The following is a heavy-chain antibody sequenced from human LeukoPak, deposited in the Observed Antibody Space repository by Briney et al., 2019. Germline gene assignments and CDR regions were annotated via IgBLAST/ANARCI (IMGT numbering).Heavy chain of an antibody. CDR3: ATHLVVPAAMSRWFDP. D-gene: IGHD2-2*01. J-gene: IGHJ5*02. Sequence: ASVKVSCKASGYTFTGYYMHWVRQAPGQGLEWMGWINPNSGGTNYAQKFQGRVTMTEDTSTDTAYMELSSLRSEDTAVYYCATHLVVPAAMSRWFDPWGQGTLVTVSS. V-gene: IGHV1-2*02. CDR2: INPNSGGT. CDR1: GYTFTGYY.